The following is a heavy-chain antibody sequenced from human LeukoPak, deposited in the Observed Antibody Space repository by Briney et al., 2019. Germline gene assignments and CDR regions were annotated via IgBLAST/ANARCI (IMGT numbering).Heavy chain of an antibody. CDR2: IYSGGST. CDR3: ARDDTTVTYAFDY. D-gene: IGHD1-14*01. CDR1: GLSVSNNY. Sequence: PGGSLRLSCAASGLSVSNNYIRWIRQAPGKWLEWVSVIYSGGSTYYADSVKGRFTISRDDSKNTVFLQMNSLKTEDTAVYYCARDDTTVTYAFDYWGQGTLVTVSS. J-gene: IGHJ4*02. V-gene: IGHV3-53*01.